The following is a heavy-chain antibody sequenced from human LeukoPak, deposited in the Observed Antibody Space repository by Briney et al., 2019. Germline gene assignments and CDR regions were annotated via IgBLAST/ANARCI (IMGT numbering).Heavy chain of an antibody. CDR1: GGSISSNSYY. D-gene: IGHD6-6*01. CDR2: IYYSGST. Sequence: SETLPLTCTVSGGSISSNSYYWGWIRQPPGKGLEWIGSIYYSGSTFYNPSLKSRVTISLDTSMNWFSLKLTSVTAADTAVYYCARDPSPPIAVRPLYSDYWGQGTLVTVSS. CDR3: ARDPSPPIAVRPLYSDY. V-gene: IGHV4-39*07. J-gene: IGHJ4*02.